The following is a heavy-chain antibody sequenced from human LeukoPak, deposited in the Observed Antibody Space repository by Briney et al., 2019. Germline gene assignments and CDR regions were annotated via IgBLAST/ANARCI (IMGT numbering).Heavy chain of an antibody. CDR1: AFSFSSYS. Sequence: PGGSLRLSCAASAFSFSSYSMNWVRQAPGKGLEWVSSISSSSSYIYYADSVKGRFTISRDTAKNSLYLQMNSLRAEDTAVYYCARGFFLDAPPPWGQGTLVTVSS. D-gene: IGHD1-1*01. CDR2: ISSSSSYI. V-gene: IGHV3-21*01. CDR3: ARGFFLDAPPP. J-gene: IGHJ5*02.